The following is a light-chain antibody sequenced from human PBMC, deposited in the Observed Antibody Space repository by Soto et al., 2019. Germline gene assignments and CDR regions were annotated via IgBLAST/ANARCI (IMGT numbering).Light chain of an antibody. J-gene: IGKJ1*01. Sequence: DIQMTQSPASLSASVGDRVTITCRASQDISNFLAWYQQKPGNSPRLLISAAFTLASGVPSRFSGSGSGTDFTLTINSLQPEDVATYYCQKYNSAPPTFGQGTKVEIK. CDR2: AAF. CDR1: QDISNF. V-gene: IGKV1-27*01. CDR3: QKYNSAPPT.